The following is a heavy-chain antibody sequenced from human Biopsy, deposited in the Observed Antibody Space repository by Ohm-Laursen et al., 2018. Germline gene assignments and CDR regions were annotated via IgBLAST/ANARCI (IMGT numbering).Heavy chain of an antibody. D-gene: IGHD3-10*02. J-gene: IGHJ4*02. CDR1: GVSINGGRYY. CDR3: ARLGRGDYFPTFFDF. CDR2: IFYSANT. Sequence: PSETLSLTCAVSGVSINGGRYYWNWIRHHPGKGLEWIGNIFYSANTYYNPSLKSRVTISVDTSKNQFSLKLSSVTAADTTVYYCARLGRGDYFPTFFDFWGQGALVTASS. V-gene: IGHV4-31*11.